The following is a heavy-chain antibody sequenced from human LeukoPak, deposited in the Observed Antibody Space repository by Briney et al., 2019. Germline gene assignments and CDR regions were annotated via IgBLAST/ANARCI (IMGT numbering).Heavy chain of an antibody. CDR1: GFTFSTYY. J-gene: IGHJ5*02. CDR2: IKPGGSEK. Sequence: QAGGSLRLSCAASGFTFSTYYMTWVRQAPGRGLEWVAVIKPGGSEKYYVDSVMGRFTISRDNAKNSLYLQMNTLRAEDTALYYCARGLYSSSPWGQGTLVTVSS. D-gene: IGHD6-13*01. V-gene: IGHV3-7*01. CDR3: ARGLYSSSP.